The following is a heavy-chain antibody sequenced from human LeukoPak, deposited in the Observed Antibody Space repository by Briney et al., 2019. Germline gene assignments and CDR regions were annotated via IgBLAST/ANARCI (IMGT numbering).Heavy chain of an antibody. Sequence: PSETLSLTCTVSGGSISSYYWSWIRQPPGKGLEWIGYIYYSGSTNYNPSLKSRVTISVDTSKNQFSLKLSSVTAADTAVYYCARLGGSSRNFDYWGQGTLVTVSS. V-gene: IGHV4-59*08. J-gene: IGHJ4*02. D-gene: IGHD6-6*01. CDR2: IYYSGST. CDR1: GGSISSYY. CDR3: ARLGGSSRNFDY.